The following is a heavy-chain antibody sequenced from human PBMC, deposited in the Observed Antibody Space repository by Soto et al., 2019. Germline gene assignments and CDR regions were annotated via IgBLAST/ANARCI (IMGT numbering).Heavy chain of an antibody. CDR2: IIHIFGTA. CDR1: GGTFSSYD. CDR3: ARSSSSTVYYYYYGMDG. D-gene: IGHD6-13*01. V-gene: IGHV1-69*12. J-gene: IGHJ6*02. Sequence: QVQLVQSGAEVKKPGSSVKVSCNASGGTFSSYDISWVRQAPGQGLEWLGVIIHIFGTANYAQKFQGSVTILGTRTYAQRFQGRLTITADESTSTAYMELSSLRSEDTAVYYCARSSSSTVYYYYYGMDGWGQGTTVTVSS.